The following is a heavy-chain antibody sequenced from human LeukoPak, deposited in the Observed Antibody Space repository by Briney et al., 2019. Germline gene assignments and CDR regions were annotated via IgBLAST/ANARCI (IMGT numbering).Heavy chain of an antibody. J-gene: IGHJ4*02. Sequence: GGSLRLSCAPSGFSFSTYWMSWVRQAPGKGLEWVANIKEDGSQKYYVDSVKGRFTIFRDNAKNSLYLQMNSLRAEDTAVYYCASGGSGWYLGFDYWGQGTLVTVSS. CDR2: IKEDGSQK. V-gene: IGHV3-7*01. CDR1: GFSFSTYW. D-gene: IGHD6-19*01. CDR3: ASGGSGWYLGFDY.